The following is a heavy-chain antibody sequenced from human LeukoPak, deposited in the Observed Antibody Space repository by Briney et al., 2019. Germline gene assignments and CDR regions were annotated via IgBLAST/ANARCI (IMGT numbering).Heavy chain of an antibody. CDR1: GYSFTSYW. CDR3: ASHSGSPDYYSYYMDV. CDR2: IYPGDSDT. V-gene: IGHV5-51*01. D-gene: IGHD6-19*01. J-gene: IGHJ6*03. Sequence: GESLKISCKGSGYSFTSYWIGWVRQMPGKGLEWMGIIYPGDSDTRYSPSFQGQVTISADKSISTAYLQWSSLKASDTAMYYCASHSGSPDYYSYYMDVWGKGTTVTVSS.